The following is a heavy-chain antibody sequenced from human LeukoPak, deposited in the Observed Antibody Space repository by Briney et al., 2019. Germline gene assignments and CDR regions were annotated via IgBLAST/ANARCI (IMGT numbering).Heavy chain of an antibody. J-gene: IGHJ3*02. V-gene: IGHV4-39*07. CDR3: ARAVAGDDAFDI. Sequence: SETLSLTCSVSGGSISGSSSYWGWIRQPPGKGLEWIGSIYYSGSTYDNPALKSRVTISVDASKNQFSLKLSSVTAADTAVYYCARAVAGDDAFDIWGQGTMVTVSS. D-gene: IGHD6-19*01. CDR1: GGSISGSSSY. CDR2: IYYSGST.